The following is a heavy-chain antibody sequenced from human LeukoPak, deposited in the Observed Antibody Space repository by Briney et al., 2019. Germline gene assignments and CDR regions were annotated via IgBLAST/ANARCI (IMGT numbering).Heavy chain of an antibody. CDR3: ARDGAYSLGLIWLDP. J-gene: IGHJ5*02. CDR2: INPNSANT. CDR1: GYSFGGYY. Sequence: ASVKVSCKTSGYSFGGYYIHWVRQAPGQGLEWMGRINPNSANTKYAQKFQGRVTMTRDTSTNTVLMELSSLRSDDTAVYYCARDGAYSLGLIWLDPWGQGTLVSVSS. D-gene: IGHD5-18*01. V-gene: IGHV1-2*06.